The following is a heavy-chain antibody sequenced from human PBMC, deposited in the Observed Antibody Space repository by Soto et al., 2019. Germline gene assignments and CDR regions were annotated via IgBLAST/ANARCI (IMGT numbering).Heavy chain of an antibody. CDR2: IYPGDSDA. J-gene: IGHJ4*02. CDR1: AYSFTTYW. D-gene: IGHD5-12*01. CDR3: ARLPGYTAATHYFDS. Sequence: EVQLVQSGAEVKKPGESLKISCKGSAYSFTTYWIAWVRQMPGKGLEWMGVIYPGDSDARYGPSFQGQVTISVDKSISTAYLQWSSLKASDTAIYYCARLPGYTAATHYFDSWGQGTLVAVSP. V-gene: IGHV5-51*01.